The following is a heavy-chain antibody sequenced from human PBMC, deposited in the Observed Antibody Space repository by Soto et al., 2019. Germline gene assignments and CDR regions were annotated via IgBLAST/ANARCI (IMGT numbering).Heavy chain of an antibody. CDR1: GFTFSSYS. J-gene: IGHJ6*02. CDR3: ARTMVRGDTYYYGMDV. Sequence: GGSLRLSCAASGFTFSSYSMNWVRQAPGKGLEWVSYISSSSSTIYYADSVKGRFTISRDNAKNSLYLQMNSLRDEDTAVYYCARTMVRGDTYYYGMDVWGQGTTVTVSS. V-gene: IGHV3-48*02. D-gene: IGHD3-10*01. CDR2: ISSSSSTI.